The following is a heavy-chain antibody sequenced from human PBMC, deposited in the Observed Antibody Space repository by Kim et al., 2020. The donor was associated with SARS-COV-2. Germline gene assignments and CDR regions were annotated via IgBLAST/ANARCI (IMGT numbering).Heavy chain of an antibody. D-gene: IGHD3-9*01. V-gene: IGHV3-33*01. Sequence: GGSLRLSCAASGFTFSSYGMHWVRQAPGKGLEWVAVIWYDGSNKYYADSVKGRFTISRDNSKNTLYLQMNSLRAEDTAVYYCARDLGDYDILTGYAKYYYGMDVWGQGTTVTVSS. J-gene: IGHJ6*02. CDR1: GFTFSSYG. CDR3: ARDLGDYDILTGYAKYYYGMDV. CDR2: IWYDGSNK.